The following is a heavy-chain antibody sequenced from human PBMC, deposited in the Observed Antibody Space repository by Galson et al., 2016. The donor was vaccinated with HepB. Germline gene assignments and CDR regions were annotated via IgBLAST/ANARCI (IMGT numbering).Heavy chain of an antibody. Sequence: PALVKPTQTLTLTCTFSGFSLSTDEVVVGWLRQPPGKALEWLTLIYWDNDKRYSPSLSSRLTITKDTSSNQVVLRMTNVEPADTATYYCARQLAPFTSAWFDYWGQGTLVTVSS. CDR3: ARQLAPFTSAWFDY. CDR2: IYWDNDK. CDR1: GFSLSTDEVV. J-gene: IGHJ5*01. V-gene: IGHV2-5*02. D-gene: IGHD2-2*01.